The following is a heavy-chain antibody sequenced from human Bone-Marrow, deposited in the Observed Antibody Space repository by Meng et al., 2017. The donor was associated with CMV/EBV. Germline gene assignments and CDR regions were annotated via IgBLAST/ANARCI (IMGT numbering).Heavy chain of an antibody. CDR2: INPSGGST. J-gene: IGHJ6*02. CDR1: GYTFTSYY. V-gene: IGHV1-46*01. Sequence: ASVKVSCKASGYTFTSYYMHWVRQAPGQGLEWMGIINPSGGSTSYAQKFQGRVTMTRDTSTSTVYMELSSLRSEDTAVYYWGRGRVGTGRTGTGGGMDVWGQGTTVTVSS. D-gene: IGHD1-7*01. CDR3: GRGRVGTGRTGTGGGMDV.